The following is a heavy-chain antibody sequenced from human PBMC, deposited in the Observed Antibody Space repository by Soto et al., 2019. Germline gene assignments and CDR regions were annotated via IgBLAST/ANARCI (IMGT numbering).Heavy chain of an antibody. CDR3: ARVVSYTSFDYYYYYMDV. CDR1: GFTVSSNY. D-gene: IGHD3-10*01. Sequence: GGSLRLSCAASGFTVSSNYMSWVRQAPGKGLEWVSVIYSGGSTYYADSVKGRFTISRDNSKNTLYLQMNSLRAEDTAVYYCARVVSYTSFDYYYYYMDVWGKGTTVTVSS. V-gene: IGHV3-66*01. J-gene: IGHJ6*03. CDR2: IYSGGST.